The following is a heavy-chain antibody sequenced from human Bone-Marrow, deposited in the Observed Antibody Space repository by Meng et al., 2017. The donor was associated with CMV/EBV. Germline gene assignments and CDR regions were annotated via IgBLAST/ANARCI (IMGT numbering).Heavy chain of an antibody. Sequence: GGSLRLSCAASGFTFSSYWMHWVRQAPGKGLVWVSRINSDGSSTSYADPVKGRFTISRDNAKNTLYLQMNSLRAEDTAVYYCASGILPWNYYYGMDVWGQGTTVTVSS. CDR1: GFTFSSYW. V-gene: IGHV3-74*01. D-gene: IGHD1-14*01. CDR3: ASGILPWNYYYGMDV. J-gene: IGHJ6*02. CDR2: INSDGSST.